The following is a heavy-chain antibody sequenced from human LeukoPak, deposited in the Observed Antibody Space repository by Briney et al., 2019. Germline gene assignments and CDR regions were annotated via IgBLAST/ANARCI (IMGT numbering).Heavy chain of an antibody. J-gene: IGHJ5*02. CDR3: ASTRITMVRGVIINKDWFDP. V-gene: IGHV1-18*04. CDR1: GYTFTDHY. Sequence: ASVKVSCKASGYTFTDHYIHWVRQAPGQGLEWMGKISAYNNYTTYAQKFQGRIAMTTDTSTNTAYMDLRSLRSDDTAFYYCASTRITMVRGVIINKDWFDPWGQGTLVTVSS. CDR2: ISAYNNYT. D-gene: IGHD3-10*01.